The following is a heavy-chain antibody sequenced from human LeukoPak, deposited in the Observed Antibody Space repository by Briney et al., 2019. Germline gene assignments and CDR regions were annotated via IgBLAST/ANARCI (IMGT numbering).Heavy chain of an antibody. V-gene: IGHV1-24*01. CDR2: FDPEDGET. D-gene: IGHD3-16*01. CDR1: GYTLTELS. J-gene: IGHJ3*02. Sequence: ASVKVSCKVSGYTLTELSMPWVRQAPGKGLEWMGGFDPEDGETIYAQKFQGRVTMTEDTSTDTAYMELSSLRSEVTAVYYCATRSPVMPPEAFDIWGQGTMVTVSS. CDR3: ATRSPVMPPEAFDI.